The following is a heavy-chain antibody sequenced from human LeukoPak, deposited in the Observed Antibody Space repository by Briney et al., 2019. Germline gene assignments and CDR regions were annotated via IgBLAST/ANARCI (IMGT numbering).Heavy chain of an antibody. CDR1: GGSFSGYY. D-gene: IGHD5-24*01. J-gene: IGHJ4*02. CDR3: ARENGRDGYNYVDS. Sequence: SETLSLTCAVYGGSFSGYYWSWIRQPPGKGLEWIGYIYYSGYTDYNPSLKSRVTISLDTSKNQFSLKLSSVTAADTAVYYCARENGRDGYNYVDSWCQGTLVTVSS. V-gene: IGHV4-59*01. CDR2: IYYSGYT.